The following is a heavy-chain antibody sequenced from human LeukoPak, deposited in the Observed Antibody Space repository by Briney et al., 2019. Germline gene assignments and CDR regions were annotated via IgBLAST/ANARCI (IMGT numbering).Heavy chain of an antibody. CDR1: GFTFSDYY. V-gene: IGHV3-11*01. CDR3: ARGSLGYCSSTSCYGRYYDFWSGYYVFDY. Sequence: PGGSLRLSCAASGFTFSDYYMSWIRQAPGKGLEWVSYISSSGSTIYYADSVKGRFTISRDNAKNSLYLQMNSLRAEDTAVYYCARGSLGYCSSTSCYGRYYDFWSGYYVFDYWGQGTLVTVSS. J-gene: IGHJ4*02. D-gene: IGHD3-3*01. CDR2: ISSSGSTI.